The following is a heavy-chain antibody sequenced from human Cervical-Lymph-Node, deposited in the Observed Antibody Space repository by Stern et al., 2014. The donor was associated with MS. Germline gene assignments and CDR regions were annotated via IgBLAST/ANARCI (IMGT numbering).Heavy chain of an antibody. CDR2: ISGSGGTT. CDR3: AKGTAVAGAAYYYGMDV. J-gene: IGHJ6*02. CDR1: GFTFSSYA. V-gene: IGHV3-23*04. Sequence: EMQLVESGGGLVQPGGSLRLSCAASGFTFSSYAMNWVRQAPGKGLEWVSAISGSGGTTYYADSVKGRFTMSRDNSKNTLYLQMNSLRAEDTAVYYCAKGTAVAGAAYYYGMDVWGQGTTVTVSS. D-gene: IGHD6-19*01.